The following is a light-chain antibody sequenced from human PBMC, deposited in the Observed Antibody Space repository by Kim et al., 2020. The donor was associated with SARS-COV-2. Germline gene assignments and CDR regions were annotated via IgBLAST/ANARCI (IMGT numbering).Light chain of an antibody. CDR2: ATN. J-gene: IGLJ2*01. CDR1: RLRTYY. CDR3: KSRDTSGDRLV. Sequence: ALGQTVRITCQGDRLRTYYASWYQQKPGQAPALGIYATNNRPSGIPARFSGSSSGNTASLTITGAQAEDEADYYCKSRDTSGDRLVFGGGTQLTVL. V-gene: IGLV3-19*01.